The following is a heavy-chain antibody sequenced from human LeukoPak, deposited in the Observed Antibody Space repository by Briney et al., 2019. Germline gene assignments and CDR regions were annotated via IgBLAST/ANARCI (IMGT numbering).Heavy chain of an antibody. CDR1: GGSTSSSSYH. CDR3: ARRLVATGFSWFDP. Sequence: SETLSLTCTVSGGSTSSSSYHWGRIRQPPGKGLEWIGSIYYSGDTYYNPSLKSRVTISVDTSKNQFSLKLSSVTAADTAVYYCARRLVATGFSWFDPWGQGTLVTVSS. V-gene: IGHV4-39*01. J-gene: IGHJ5*02. CDR2: IYYSGDT. D-gene: IGHD5-12*01.